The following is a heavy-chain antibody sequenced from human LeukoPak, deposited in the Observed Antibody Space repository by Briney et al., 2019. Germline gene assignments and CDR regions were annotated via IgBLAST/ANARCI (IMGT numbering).Heavy chain of an antibody. Sequence: GGSLRLSCAASGFSFNYVWMSWVRQAPGKGLEWVGRIRTKIEGETTDYAAPVKGRFSISRDDSKTALYLEMNSLKTEDAAVYYCTTERNWELLRPYGMNIWGQGTTVTVSS. D-gene: IGHD1-26*01. CDR3: TTERNWELLRPYGMNI. J-gene: IGHJ6*02. CDR2: IRTKIEGETT. V-gene: IGHV3-15*01. CDR1: GFSFNYVW.